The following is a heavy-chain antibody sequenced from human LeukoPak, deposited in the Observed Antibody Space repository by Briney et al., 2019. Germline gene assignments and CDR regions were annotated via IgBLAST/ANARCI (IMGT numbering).Heavy chain of an antibody. CDR3: ARDLVWFGEPKGYYSYMDV. CDR1: GFTFSNAW. D-gene: IGHD3-10*01. J-gene: IGHJ6*03. CDR2: IKEEGSEK. V-gene: IGHV3-7*01. Sequence: GGSLRLSCAASGFTFSNAWMSWVRQAPGEGLEWVADIKEEGSEKSYVDSVKGRFTISRDNAKNSLYLQMNTLRAEDTAVYYCARDLVWFGEPKGYYSYMDVWGKGTTVTVSS.